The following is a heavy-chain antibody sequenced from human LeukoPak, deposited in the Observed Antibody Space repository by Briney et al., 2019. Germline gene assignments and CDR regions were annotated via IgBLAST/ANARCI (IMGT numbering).Heavy chain of an antibody. V-gene: IGHV4-38-2*02. J-gene: IGHJ3*02. D-gene: IGHD2-2*01. CDR3: ARERDCSSTSCYDHDAFDI. CDR1: GYSISSGYY. Sequence: PSETLSLTCAASGYSISSGYYWGWIRQPPGKGLEWIGSIYHSGSTYYNPSLKSRVTISVDTSKNQFSLKLSSVTAADTAVYYCARERDCSSTSCYDHDAFDIWGQGTMVTVSS. CDR2: IYHSGST.